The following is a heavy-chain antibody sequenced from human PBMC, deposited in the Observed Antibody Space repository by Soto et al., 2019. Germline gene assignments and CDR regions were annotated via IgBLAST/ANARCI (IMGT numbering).Heavy chain of an antibody. CDR1: GYIFTDYY. Sequence: SVKVSCKASGYIFTDYYMHWVRQAPGQGLEWMGRIIPILGIANYAQKFQGRVTITADNSKNTLYLQMNSLRAEDTAVYYCTRDYLVVPHRVIDYWGQGTLVTVSS. D-gene: IGHD2-2*01. J-gene: IGHJ4*02. CDR3: TRDYLVVPHRVIDY. V-gene: IGHV1-69*04. CDR2: IIPILGIA.